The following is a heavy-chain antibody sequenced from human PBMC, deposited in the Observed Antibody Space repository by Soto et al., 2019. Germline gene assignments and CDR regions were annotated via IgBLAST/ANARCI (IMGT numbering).Heavy chain of an antibody. CDR3: ARDCSSTSCYTGDAFDI. Sequence: SVKVSCKASGGTFSSYTISWVRQAPGQGLEWKGRIIPILGIANYAQKFQGRVTITADKSTSTAYMELSSLRSEDTAVYYCARDCSSTSCYTGDAFDIWGQGTMVTVSS. D-gene: IGHD2-2*02. CDR1: GGTFSSYT. V-gene: IGHV1-69*04. CDR2: IIPILGIA. J-gene: IGHJ3*02.